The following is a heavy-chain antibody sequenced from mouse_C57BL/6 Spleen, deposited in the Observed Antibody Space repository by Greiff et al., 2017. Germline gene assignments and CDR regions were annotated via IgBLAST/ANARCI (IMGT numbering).Heavy chain of an antibody. D-gene: IGHD1-1*01. J-gene: IGHJ3*01. CDR2: ISYDGSN. CDR1: GYSITSGYY. CDR3: ARDYYGSSYVWFAY. V-gene: IGHV3-6*01. Sequence: EVQLVESGPGLVKPSQSLSLTCSVTGYSITSGYYWNWIRQFPGNKLEWMGYISYDGSNNYNPSLKNRISITRDTSKNQFFLKLNSVTTEDTATYYCARDYYGSSYVWFAYWGQGTLVTVSA.